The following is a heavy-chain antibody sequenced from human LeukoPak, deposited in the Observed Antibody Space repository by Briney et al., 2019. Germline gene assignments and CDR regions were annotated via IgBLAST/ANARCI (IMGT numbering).Heavy chain of an antibody. CDR1: GFTVSSNY. D-gene: IGHD6-19*01. CDR3: ARGIAVRLDAFDI. Sequence: SGGSLRLSCAASGFTVSSNYMSWVRQAPGKGLEWVSVIYSGGSTYYADSVKGRFTISRDNSKNTLYLQMNSLRAEDTAVYYCARGIAVRLDAFDIWGQGTMVTVSS. CDR2: IYSGGST. J-gene: IGHJ3*02. V-gene: IGHV3-53*01.